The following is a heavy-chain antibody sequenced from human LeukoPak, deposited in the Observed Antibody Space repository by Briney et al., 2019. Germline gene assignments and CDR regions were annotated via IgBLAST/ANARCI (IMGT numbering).Heavy chain of an antibody. CDR3: AKDFRTRYCSSTSCYGP. CDR1: GFTFSSYG. Sequence: GGSLRLSCAASGFTFSSYGMHWVRQAPGKGLEWVAFIRYDGSNKYYADSVKGRFTISRDNSKNTLYLQMNSLRAEDTAVYYCAKDFRTRYCSSTSCYGPWGQGTLVTVSS. V-gene: IGHV3-30*02. CDR2: IRYDGSNK. D-gene: IGHD2-2*01. J-gene: IGHJ5*02.